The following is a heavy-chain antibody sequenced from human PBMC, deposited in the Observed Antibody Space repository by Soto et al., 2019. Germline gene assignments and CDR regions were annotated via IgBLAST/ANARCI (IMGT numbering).Heavy chain of an antibody. CDR1: GYTFTSYD. CDR2: MSPNSGNT. V-gene: IGHV1-8*01. J-gene: IGHJ5*02. CDR3: ARGVKYGAYSRWFDP. Sequence: QVQLVQSGAEVRKPGASVKVSCKASGYTFTSYDINWVRQATGQGLEYLGWMSPNSGNTGYVQKFQGRVTTTWDTSITTAYMELSSLRSEDTAVYFCARGVKYGAYSRWFDPWGQGTLVTVSS. D-gene: IGHD4-17*01.